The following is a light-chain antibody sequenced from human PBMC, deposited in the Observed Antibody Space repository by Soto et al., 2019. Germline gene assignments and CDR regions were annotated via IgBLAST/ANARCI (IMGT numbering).Light chain of an antibody. V-gene: IGLV2-8*01. CDR3: SSYAGSSNV. J-gene: IGLJ1*01. CDR2: EVN. Sequence: QSVLTQPTSACGSPGQSVAISCTGTSSDVGGYNYVSWHQQHPGKAPKLMIYEVNKRPSGVPDRFSGSKSGNTASLTVSGLQAEDEADYYCSSYAGSSNVFGTGTKVTVL. CDR1: SSDVGGYNY.